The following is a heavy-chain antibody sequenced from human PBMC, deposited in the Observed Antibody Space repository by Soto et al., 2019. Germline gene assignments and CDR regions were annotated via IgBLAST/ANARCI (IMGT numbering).Heavy chain of an antibody. CDR3: AKPIIDLEGSRSPSVFYYGFDV. V-gene: IGHV3-23*01. CDR1: GHTLSSNA. D-gene: IGHD3-10*01. Sequence: GGSLRLSCAASGHTLSSNAMSWVRQAPGKGLEWVSAISGSGGRTYYADSVKGRFTISRDNSKNTVYLRMNGLKADVSAVYYCAKPIIDLEGSRSPSVFYYGFDVWGHGTTFTVPS. CDR2: ISGSGGRT. J-gene: IGHJ6*02.